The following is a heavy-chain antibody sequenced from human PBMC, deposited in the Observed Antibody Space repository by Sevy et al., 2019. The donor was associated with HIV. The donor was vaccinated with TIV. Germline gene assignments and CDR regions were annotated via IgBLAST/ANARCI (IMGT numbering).Heavy chain of an antibody. CDR2: IKRDGNEK. CDR1: GFTFSSYW. D-gene: IGHD2-2*01. CDR3: ARDCSSASCLWGMDV. V-gene: IGHV3-7*03. Sequence: GGSLRLSCAASGFTFSSYWMSWVRQAPGKGLEWVANIKRDGNEKYYVDSVKGRFTISRDNAKNSLYLQMNSLRAEDTAVYYCARDCSSASCLWGMDVWGQGTTVTVSS. J-gene: IGHJ6*02.